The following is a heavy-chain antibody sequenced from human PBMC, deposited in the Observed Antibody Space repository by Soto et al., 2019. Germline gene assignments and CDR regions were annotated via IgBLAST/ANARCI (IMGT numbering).Heavy chain of an antibody. CDR3: ASAGPISTGDIAVAGTDVPSAFDI. J-gene: IGHJ3*02. D-gene: IGHD6-19*01. CDR2: NYYKGST. Sequence: SETLSLTCTVSGGSISSYDWSWIRQPPGKKLERRGYNYYKGSTNYNPSLKSRVTISVDTSKNQFSLKLSSVTAADTAVYYCASAGPISTGDIAVAGTDVPSAFDIWGQGTIVTVSS. V-gene: IGHV4-59*01. CDR1: GGSISSYD.